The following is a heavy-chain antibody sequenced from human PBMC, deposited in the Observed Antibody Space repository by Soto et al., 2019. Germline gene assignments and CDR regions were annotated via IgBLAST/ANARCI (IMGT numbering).Heavy chain of an antibody. Sequence: SETLSLTCTVSGGSISSYYWSWIRQPPGKGLEWIGYIYYSGSTNYNPSLKSRVTISVDTSKNQFSLKLSSVTAADTAVYYRARDSSRIAVAGTPFYYYGMDVWGHGTTVTVSS. CDR3: ARDSSRIAVAGTPFYYYGMDV. J-gene: IGHJ6*02. CDR1: GGSISSYY. D-gene: IGHD6-19*01. V-gene: IGHV4-59*01. CDR2: IYYSGST.